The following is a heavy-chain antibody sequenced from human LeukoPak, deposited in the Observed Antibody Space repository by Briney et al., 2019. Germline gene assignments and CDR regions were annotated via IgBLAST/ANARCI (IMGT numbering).Heavy chain of an antibody. D-gene: IGHD3-10*01. CDR1: GGSISNYY. Sequence: PSETLSLTCTVSGGSISNYYWSWIRQPPGKGLDWIGYIYYSGSTNYNPSLQSRVTISVDTSKSQFSLKLSSVTAADTAVYYCARGYYDSGSHVDAFDIWGQGTMVTVSS. CDR2: IYYSGST. V-gene: IGHV4-59*01. J-gene: IGHJ3*02. CDR3: ARGYYDSGSHVDAFDI.